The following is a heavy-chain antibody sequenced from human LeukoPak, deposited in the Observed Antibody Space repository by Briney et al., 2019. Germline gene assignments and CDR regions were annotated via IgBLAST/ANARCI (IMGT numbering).Heavy chain of an antibody. Sequence: SVKVSCKASGGTFSSYAISWVRQAPGQGLDWMGGIIPIFCTANYAQKFQDRPTITTDESTSTAYMELSSLRSEDTAVYYCARDHPTGDYDSSGYYYVGAFDIWGQGTMVTVSS. CDR2: IIPIFCTA. J-gene: IGHJ3*02. CDR1: GGTFSSYA. CDR3: ARDHPTGDYDSSGYYYVGAFDI. D-gene: IGHD3-22*01. V-gene: IGHV1-69*05.